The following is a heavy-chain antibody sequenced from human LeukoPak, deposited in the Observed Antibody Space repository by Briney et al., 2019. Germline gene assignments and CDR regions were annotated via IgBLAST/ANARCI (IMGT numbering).Heavy chain of an antibody. Sequence: GGSLRLSCAASGFTFSSYSINWVRQAPGKGLEWVSSISSTSSYIYYADSVKGRFTISRDNAKNTVYLQMKSLRAEDTAVYYCARDWAGSSFDYWGQGALVTVSP. D-gene: IGHD3-10*01. CDR2: ISSTSSYI. CDR3: ARDWAGSSFDY. J-gene: IGHJ4*02. V-gene: IGHV3-21*01. CDR1: GFTFSSYS.